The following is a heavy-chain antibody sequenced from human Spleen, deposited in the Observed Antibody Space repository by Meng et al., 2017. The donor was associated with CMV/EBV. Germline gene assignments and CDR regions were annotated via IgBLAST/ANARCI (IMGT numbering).Heavy chain of an antibody. CDR1: GFTFSDYD. CDR2: IGISCDT. V-gene: IGHV3-13*01. D-gene: IGHD4-23*01. J-gene: IGHJ6*02. CDR3: ARTMVGTESDYYYGLDV. Sequence: GEFLRLSCAASGFTFSDYDMHWVRQATGKGLEWVSTIGISCDTSSPGSVKGRFTISRQNAKDSVYLQMDSLRAGDTAVHYCARTMVGTESDYYYGLDVWGQGTTVTVSS.